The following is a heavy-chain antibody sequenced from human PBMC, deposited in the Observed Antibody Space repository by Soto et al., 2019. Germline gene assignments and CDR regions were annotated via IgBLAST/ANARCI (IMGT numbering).Heavy chain of an antibody. J-gene: IGHJ4*02. D-gene: IGHD3-3*01. Sequence: GGSLRLSCAASGFTFSSYAMSWVRQAPGKGLEWVSAISGSGGSTYYADSVKGRFTISRDNSKNTLYLQMNSLRAEDTGAYYCAKDRGPLLWSGWYYFDYWGQGTLVTVSS. CDR3: AKDRGPLLWSGWYYFDY. CDR2: ISGSGGST. V-gene: IGHV3-23*01. CDR1: GFTFSSYA.